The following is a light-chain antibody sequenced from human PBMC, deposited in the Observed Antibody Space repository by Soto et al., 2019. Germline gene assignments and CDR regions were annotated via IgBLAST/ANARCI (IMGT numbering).Light chain of an antibody. Sequence: ETGLTQSPGTVSLTKGERAPLSCRASQSVSSSYLAWYQQKPGQAPRLLIYGASSRATGIPDRFSGSGSGTDFTLTISRLEPEDFAVYYCQQYGSSPWTFGQGTNVDI. J-gene: IGKJ1*01. CDR3: QQYGSSPWT. CDR2: GAS. CDR1: QSVSSSY. V-gene: IGKV3-20*01.